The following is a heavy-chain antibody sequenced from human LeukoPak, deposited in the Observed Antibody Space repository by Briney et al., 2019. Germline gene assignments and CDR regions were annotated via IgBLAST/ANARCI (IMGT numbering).Heavy chain of an antibody. CDR1: EVTVTKFY. CDR2: IDPTGGTT. D-gene: IGHD3-9*01. Sequence: ASVKVSCKPSEVTVTKFYFHGVRQAPGRGLEWMGWIDPTGGTTSYTEKFKGRATMTRDASTSTAYMDLRSLSSDDTAIYYCATEILNGDILASYLDSWGQGTLVSVSS. CDR3: ATEILNGDILASYLDS. V-gene: IGHV1-46*01. J-gene: IGHJ4*02.